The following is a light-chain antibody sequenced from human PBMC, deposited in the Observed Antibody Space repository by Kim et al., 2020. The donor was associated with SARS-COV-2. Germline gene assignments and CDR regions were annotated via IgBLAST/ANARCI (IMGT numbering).Light chain of an antibody. CDR1: SLRRYY. Sequence: SSELTQDPAVSVALGQTVRITCQGDSLRRYYASWYQQRPGQGPVLVIYAKDNRPSGIPDRFSGSSAGNIASLTITGAQAEDEADYYRNSRDNSGASYVFG. CDR3: NSRDNSGASYV. CDR2: AKD. V-gene: IGLV3-19*01. J-gene: IGLJ1*01.